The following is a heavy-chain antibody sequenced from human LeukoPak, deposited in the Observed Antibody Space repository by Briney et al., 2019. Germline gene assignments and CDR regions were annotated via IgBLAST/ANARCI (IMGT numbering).Heavy chain of an antibody. V-gene: IGHV3-33*06. Sequence: GRSLRLSCAASRFTFSSYGMHWIRQAPGKGLEWVSLIYYDGSNKYYADSVKGRFTISRDNSRNTLYLRMNSLRAEDTAVYYCANNFDYWGQGTLVTVSS. CDR3: ANNFDY. CDR1: RFTFSSYG. CDR2: IYYDGSNK. J-gene: IGHJ4*02.